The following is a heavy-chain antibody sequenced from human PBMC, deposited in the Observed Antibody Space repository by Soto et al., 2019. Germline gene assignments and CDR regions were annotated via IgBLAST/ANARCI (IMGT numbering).Heavy chain of an antibody. CDR3: ARGAGSGSYFDY. D-gene: IGHD3-10*01. V-gene: IGHV1-46*04. J-gene: IGHJ4*02. CDR1: GYTFTSHY. CDR2: INPSGGRT. Sequence: QVQLVQSGAEVKKPGASVKVSCKASGYTFTSHYMHWVRQAPGQGLEWMGIINPSGGRTSVAQKLQGRVTMTRDTYTSTVDMELSSLRFEDTAVYYCARGAGSGSYFDYWGQGTLVTVSS.